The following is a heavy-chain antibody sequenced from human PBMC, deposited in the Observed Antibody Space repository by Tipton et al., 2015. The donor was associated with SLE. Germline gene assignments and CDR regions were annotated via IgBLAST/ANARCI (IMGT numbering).Heavy chain of an antibody. CDR1: GFTFHCYV. Sequence: SLRLSCAATGFTFHCYVMYWVRQAPGKGLEYVSTITSNGDITYYADSVKGRFSISRDNSKKTLYLQMGSLRPGDTATYYCARGGWQWLAGGIDSWGRGTLVTVSS. D-gene: IGHD6-19*01. V-gene: IGHV3-64*02. CDR3: ARGGWQWLAGGIDS. J-gene: IGHJ4*02. CDR2: ITSNGDIT.